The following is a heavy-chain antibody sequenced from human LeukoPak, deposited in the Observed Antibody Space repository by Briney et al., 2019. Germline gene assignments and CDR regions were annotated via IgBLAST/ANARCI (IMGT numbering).Heavy chain of an antibody. CDR3: ARVGWLRSFAFDI. Sequence: GGSLRLSCAASGFTFRNSAMSWVRQAPGTGLEWVSSIGGHVHSTYYADSVIGRFTISRDNSKNTLYLQMNSLRAEDTAVYYCARVGWLRSFAFDIWGQGTMVTVSS. V-gene: IGHV3-23*01. D-gene: IGHD5-12*01. CDR2: IGGHVHST. J-gene: IGHJ3*02. CDR1: GFTFRNSA.